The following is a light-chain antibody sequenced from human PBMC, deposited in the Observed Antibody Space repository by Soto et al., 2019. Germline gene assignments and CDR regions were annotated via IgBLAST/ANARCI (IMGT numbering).Light chain of an antibody. CDR1: SSNIGSNT. V-gene: IGLV1-44*01. CDR2: SNN. CDR3: ATRDDSLNCYYV. Sequence: QSVLTQPPSASGTPGQSVTVSCSGSSSNIGSNTVTWYQQLPGTPPILLLYSNNLRSSGVPDRFSGSRSGTSASLAISGLQSEDEDDYYCATRDDSLNCYYVFGTGTKSPS. J-gene: IGLJ1*01.